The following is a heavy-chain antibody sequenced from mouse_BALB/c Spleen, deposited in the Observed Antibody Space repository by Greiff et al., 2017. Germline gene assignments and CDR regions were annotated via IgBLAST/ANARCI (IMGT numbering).Heavy chain of an antibody. V-gene: IGHV2-2*02. CDR1: GFSLTSYG. D-gene: IGHD2-4*01. J-gene: IGHJ4*01. CDR3: ARCGGRLRDYAMDY. Sequence: QVQLKESGPGLVQPSQSLSITCTVSGFSLTSYGVHWVRQSPGKGLEWLGVIWSGGSTDYNAAFISRLSISKDNSKSQVFFKMNSLQANDTAIYYCARCGGRLRDYAMDYWGQGTSVTVSS. CDR2: IWSGGST.